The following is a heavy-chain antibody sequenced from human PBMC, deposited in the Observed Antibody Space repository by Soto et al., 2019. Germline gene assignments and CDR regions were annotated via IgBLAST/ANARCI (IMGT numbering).Heavy chain of an antibody. J-gene: IGHJ6*02. D-gene: IGHD6-19*01. Sequence: PSETLSLTCAVYGGSFSGYYLSWIRQPPGKGLECIGEINHSGSTNYNPSLKSRVTISVDTSKNQFSLKLSSVTAADTAVYYCARGRSSGWYPYYYYGMDVWGQGTTVTVYS. CDR2: INHSGST. CDR1: GGSFSGYY. V-gene: IGHV4-34*01. CDR3: ARGRSSGWYPYYYYGMDV.